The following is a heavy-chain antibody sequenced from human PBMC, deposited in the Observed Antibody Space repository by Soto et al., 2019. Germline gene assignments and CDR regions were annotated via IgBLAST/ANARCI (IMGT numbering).Heavy chain of an antibody. Sequence: QVQLQESGPGLVKPSQTLSLTCTVSGGSISSGGYYWSWIRQHPGKGLEWIDYIYYSGSTYYNPSLKSRVTISVDTSKNQFSLKLSSVTAADTAVYYCARDRYGVAYYFDYWGQGTLVTVSS. CDR2: IYYSGST. V-gene: IGHV4-31*03. CDR3: ARDRYGVAYYFDY. CDR1: GGSISSGGYY. J-gene: IGHJ4*02. D-gene: IGHD4-17*01.